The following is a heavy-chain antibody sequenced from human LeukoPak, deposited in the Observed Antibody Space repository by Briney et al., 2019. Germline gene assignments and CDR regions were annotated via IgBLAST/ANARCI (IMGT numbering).Heavy chain of an antibody. CDR3: ARDPRYSYFDY. Sequence: SGGSLRLSCAASGFIFSDYYMSWIRQAPGKGLEWVSYISSSESDKKYADSVKGRFTIYRDNAKKSLFLQMNSLRAEDTAVYYCARDPRYSYFDYWGQGIPVTVSS. CDR1: GFIFSDYY. V-gene: IGHV3-11*05. CDR2: ISSSESDK. J-gene: IGHJ4*02. D-gene: IGHD2-15*01.